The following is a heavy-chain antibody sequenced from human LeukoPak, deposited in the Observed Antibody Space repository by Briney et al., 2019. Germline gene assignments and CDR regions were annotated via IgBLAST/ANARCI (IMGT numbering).Heavy chain of an antibody. Sequence: ASVKVSCKASGYTLTDYYMHWVRQAPGQGLEWMGRINPNSGGTNYAQKFQGRVTMTRDTSISTVYMELSRLRSDDTAVYYCARGGGRIAVAGYYYYYGMDVWGQGTTVTVSS. V-gene: IGHV1-2*06. D-gene: IGHD6-19*01. J-gene: IGHJ6*02. CDR3: ARGGGRIAVAGYYYYYGMDV. CDR2: INPNSGGT. CDR1: GYTLTDYY.